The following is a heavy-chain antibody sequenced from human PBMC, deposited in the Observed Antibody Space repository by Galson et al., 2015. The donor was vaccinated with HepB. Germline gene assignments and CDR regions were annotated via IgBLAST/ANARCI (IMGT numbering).Heavy chain of an antibody. CDR3: ARDRIVVVPAAQDHYYYGMDV. V-gene: IGHV3-7*03. CDR2: IKQDGSEK. Sequence: SLRLSCAASGFTFSSYWMSWVRQAPGKGLEWVANIKQDGSEKYYVDSVKGRFTISRDNAKNSLYLQMNSLRAEDTAVYYCARDRIVVVPAAQDHYYYGMDVWGQGTTVTVSS. CDR1: GFTFSSYW. J-gene: IGHJ6*02. D-gene: IGHD2-2*01.